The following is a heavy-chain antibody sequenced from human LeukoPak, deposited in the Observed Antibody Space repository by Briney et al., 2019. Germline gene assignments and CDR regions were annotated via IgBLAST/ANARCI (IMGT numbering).Heavy chain of an antibody. CDR2: INTDGGIT. Sequence: PGGSLSLSCAASGFTFSGYWMHWVRQAPGKGLVWVSRINTDGGITTYADSVKGRFTISRDNAKNTLHLQMSSLRAEDTAVYYRARETQTSNWYYFDYWGQGTLVTVSS. J-gene: IGHJ4*02. CDR3: ARETQTSNWYYFDY. CDR1: GFTFSGYW. V-gene: IGHV3-74*01. D-gene: IGHD6-13*01.